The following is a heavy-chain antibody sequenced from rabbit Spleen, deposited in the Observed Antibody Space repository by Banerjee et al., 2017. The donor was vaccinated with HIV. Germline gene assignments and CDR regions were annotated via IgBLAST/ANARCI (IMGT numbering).Heavy chain of an antibody. CDR1: AFDFSRYG. Sequence: EESGGGLVQPGGSLKLSCKASAFDFSRYGMSWVRQAPGKGLEWIGYIDPVFGSTYYASWVNGRFSISRENTQNTVSLQMNSLTAADTATYFCVREVAGRFGLWGQGTLVTVS. CDR2: IDPVFGST. D-gene: IGHD4-1*01. V-gene: IGHV1S47*01. CDR3: VREVAGRFGL. J-gene: IGHJ3*01.